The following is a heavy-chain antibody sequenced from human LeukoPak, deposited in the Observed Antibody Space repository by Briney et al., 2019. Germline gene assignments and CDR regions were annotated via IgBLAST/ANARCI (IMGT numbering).Heavy chain of an antibody. Sequence: SETLSLTCAVYGGSFSGYYWSWIRQPPGKGLEWIGEITHSGSTNYNPSLKSRVTISVDTSKNQFSLKLSSVTAADTAVYYCAREPFEQWLVPFDFWGQGTLVTVSS. CDR2: ITHSGST. J-gene: IGHJ4*02. D-gene: IGHD6-19*01. CDR3: AREPFEQWLVPFDF. V-gene: IGHV4-34*01. CDR1: GGSFSGYY.